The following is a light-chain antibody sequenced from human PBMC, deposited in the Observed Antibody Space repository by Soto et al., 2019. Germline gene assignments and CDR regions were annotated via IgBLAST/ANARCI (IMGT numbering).Light chain of an antibody. CDR3: QQYDNLPLT. V-gene: IGKV1-33*01. CDR2: DAS. CDR1: QDISNY. J-gene: IGKJ4*01. Sequence: DIQMTQSPSSLSASVGDRVTITCQASQDISNYLNWYQQKPGKAPKLLLYDASNLETGVPSRFSGSGSGTDFTFTISSLQPEVIATYYCQQYDNLPLTFGGGTKVEIK.